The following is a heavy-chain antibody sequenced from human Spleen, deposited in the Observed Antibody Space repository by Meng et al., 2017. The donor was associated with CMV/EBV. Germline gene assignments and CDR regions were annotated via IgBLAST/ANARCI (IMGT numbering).Heavy chain of an antibody. Sequence: GGSLRLSCAASGFTLSKAWMSWVRQAPGKGLEWIGLIKNKTDGETTGYAAPVKGRFTISRDNAKNSLYLQMNSLRAEDTAVYYCARDLYDFWSGYRWGQGTLVTVSS. J-gene: IGHJ4*02. V-gene: IGHV3-15*01. CDR3: ARDLYDFWSGYR. CDR1: GFTLSKAW. CDR2: IKNKTDGETT. D-gene: IGHD3-3*01.